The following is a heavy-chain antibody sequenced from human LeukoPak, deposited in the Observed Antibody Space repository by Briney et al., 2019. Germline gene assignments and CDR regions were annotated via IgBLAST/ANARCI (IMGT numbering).Heavy chain of an antibody. J-gene: IGHJ4*02. D-gene: IGHD3-22*01. CDR2: IFYTGST. V-gene: IGHV4-39*01. CDR1: GGSISSSSNY. CDR3: ARVDYYDSSGYSQFDY. Sequence: PSETLSLTCTVSGGSISSSSNYWGWIRQPPGKGLEWIGNIFYTGSTYYNPSLKSRVTISVDSSKNQFSLRLSSVTAADTAVYYCARVDYYDSSGYSQFDYWGQGTQITVSS.